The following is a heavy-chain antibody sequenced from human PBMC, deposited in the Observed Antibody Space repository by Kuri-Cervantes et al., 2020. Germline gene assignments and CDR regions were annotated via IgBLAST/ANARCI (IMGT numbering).Heavy chain of an antibody. Sequence: GESLKISCAASGFTFSSYSMNWVRQAPGKGLEWVSSISSSSSYIYYADSVKGRFTISRDNAKNSLYLQMNSLRAEDTAMYYCARDFDSSGKLGDYWGQGTLVTVSS. J-gene: IGHJ4*02. CDR3: ARDFDSSGKLGDY. D-gene: IGHD3-22*01. CDR1: GFTFSSYS. CDR2: ISSSSSYI. V-gene: IGHV3-21*04.